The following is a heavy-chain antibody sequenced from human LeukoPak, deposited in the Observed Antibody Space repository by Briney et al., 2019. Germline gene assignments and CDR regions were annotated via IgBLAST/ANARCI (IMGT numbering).Heavy chain of an antibody. CDR2: IYSGGST. J-gene: IGHJ4*02. V-gene: IGHV3-66*01. D-gene: IGHD1-26*01. CDR3: ARESGSTPFDY. CDR1: GFTVSSNY. Sequence: PGGSLRLSCAASGFTVSSNYMGWVRQAPGKGLEWVSVIYSGGSTYYADSVKGRFTISRDNSKNTLYLQMNSLRAEDTAVYYCARESGSTPFDYWGQGTLVTVSS.